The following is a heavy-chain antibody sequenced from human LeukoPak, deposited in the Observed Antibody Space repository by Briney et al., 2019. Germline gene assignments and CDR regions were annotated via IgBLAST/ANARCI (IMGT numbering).Heavy chain of an antibody. CDR2: IYPGDSDT. CDR3: ARRIAAGFYGMDV. J-gene: IGHJ6*02. D-gene: IGHD2-21*01. V-gene: IGHV5-51*01. CDR1: GYSFTSYW. Sequence: GESLKISCKGSGYSFTSYWIGWVRQMPGKGLEWMGIIYPGDSDTRYSPSFQGQVTISADRSISTAYLQWSSLKASDTAMYYCARRIAAGFYGMDVWGQGTTVTVSS.